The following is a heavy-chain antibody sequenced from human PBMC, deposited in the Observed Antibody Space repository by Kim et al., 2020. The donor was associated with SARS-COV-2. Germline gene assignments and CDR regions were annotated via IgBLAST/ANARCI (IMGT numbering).Heavy chain of an antibody. J-gene: IGHJ4*02. CDR3: ARAQGGLLWFGGGFDS. D-gene: IGHD3-10*01. V-gene: IGHV4-39*07. CDR1: GGSISSRSYY. CDR2: IYYSGST. Sequence: SETLSLTCTVSGGSISSRSYYWGWIRQPPGKGLEWIGSIYYSGSTYYNPSLKSRVTISVDTSKNQFSLKLSSVTAADTAVYYCARAQGGLLWFGGGFDSWGQGTLVTVSS.